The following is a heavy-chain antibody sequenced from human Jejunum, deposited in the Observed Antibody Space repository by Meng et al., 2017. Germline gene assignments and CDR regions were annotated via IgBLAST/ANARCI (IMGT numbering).Heavy chain of an antibody. CDR2: INPNTGNT. D-gene: IGHD6-13*01. V-gene: IGHV1-2*02. J-gene: IGHJ4*02. Sequence: SVKVSCKTSGYIFTVYFLHWVRQAPGQPLEWMGWINPNTGNTEYAQKFTGRVAVTRDTSINTVYMDLVSLTSDDTAIYYCARGDSSSQPYYFDSWGQGTLVTVSS. CDR3: ARGDSSSQPYYFDS. CDR1: GYIFTVYF.